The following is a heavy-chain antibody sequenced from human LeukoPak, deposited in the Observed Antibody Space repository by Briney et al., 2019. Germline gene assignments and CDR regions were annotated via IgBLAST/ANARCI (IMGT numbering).Heavy chain of an antibody. CDR1: GGSINNNFYS. V-gene: IGHV4-39*07. CDR3: ARYRSGTMYDY. D-gene: IGHD1-1*01. Sequence: PSETLSLTCTVSGGSINNNFYSWGWIRQPPGKGLEWIGSFFYDGNTYYNPSLESRVSLSIDTSENQISLKLSSVTAADTAVYYCARYRSGTMYDYWGPGTLVTVSS. J-gene: IGHJ4*02. CDR2: FFYDGNT.